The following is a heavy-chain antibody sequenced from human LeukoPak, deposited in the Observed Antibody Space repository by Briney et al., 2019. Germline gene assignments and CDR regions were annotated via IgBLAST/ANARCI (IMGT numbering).Heavy chain of an antibody. D-gene: IGHD3-16*02. Sequence: GASVKVSCKASGYSFIGYYIHWVRQAPGQGLEWMGWIDPNSGDTEYPQKFQGRVTMTRDTSISTAYMELSRLRSDDTAVYFCARGIMITFGGVIAHYNWFDPWGQGTLVTVSS. CDR1: GYSFIGYY. CDR3: ARGIMITFGGVIAHYNWFDP. CDR2: IDPNSGDT. J-gene: IGHJ5*02. V-gene: IGHV1-2*02.